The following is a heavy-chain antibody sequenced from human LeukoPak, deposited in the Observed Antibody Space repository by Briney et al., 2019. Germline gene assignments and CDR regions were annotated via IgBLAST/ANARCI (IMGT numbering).Heavy chain of an antibody. Sequence: SETLSLTCTVSGGSISSSSYYWGWIRQPPGKGLEWIGSIYYSGSTYYNPSLKSRVTISVDTSKNQFSLKLSSVPAADTAVYYCATPTGVLLLDAFDIWGQGTMVTVSS. CDR3: ATPTGVLLLDAFDI. CDR1: GGSISSSSYY. V-gene: IGHV4-39*01. D-gene: IGHD5/OR15-5a*01. J-gene: IGHJ3*02. CDR2: IYYSGST.